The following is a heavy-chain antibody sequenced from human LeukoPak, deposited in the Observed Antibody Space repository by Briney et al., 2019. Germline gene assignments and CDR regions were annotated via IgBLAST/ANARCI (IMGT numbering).Heavy chain of an antibody. D-gene: IGHD6-6*01. CDR3: AREEPLSSSYDY. CDR2: ISSSSSYI. CDR1: GFTFSSYS. J-gene: IGHJ4*02. Sequence: PGGSLRLSCAASGFTFSSYSMNWVRQAPGKGLEWVSSISSSSSYIYYADSVKGRFTISRDNAKNSLYLQMNSLRAEDTAVYYCAREEPLSSSYDYWGQGTLVTVSS. V-gene: IGHV3-21*01.